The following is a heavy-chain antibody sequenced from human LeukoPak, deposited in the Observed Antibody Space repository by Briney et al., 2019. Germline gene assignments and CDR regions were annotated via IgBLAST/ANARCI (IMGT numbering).Heavy chain of an antibody. Sequence: GTSVKVSXKASGGTFSSYAISWVRQAPGQGLEWMGWIIPIFGTANYAQKFQGRVTITTDESTSTAYMELSSLRSEDTAVYYCARAKGYYGSGSYYLFDYWGQGTLVTVSS. V-gene: IGHV1-69*05. CDR1: GGTFSSYA. CDR3: ARAKGYYGSGSYYLFDY. CDR2: IIPIFGTA. D-gene: IGHD3-10*01. J-gene: IGHJ4*02.